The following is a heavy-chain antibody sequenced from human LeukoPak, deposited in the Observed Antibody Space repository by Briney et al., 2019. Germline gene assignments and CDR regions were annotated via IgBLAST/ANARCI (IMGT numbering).Heavy chain of an antibody. CDR2: MNPNSGNI. CDR3: ARALSWTTESYYYMDV. CDR1: GYTFSSHD. Sequence: ASVKVSCKASGYTFSSHDINWGRQATGQGPEWMGWMNPNSGNIGYAQKFQGRVTMTKNTSITTAYMELSSLRSEDTAVYYCARALSWTTESYYYMDVWGKGTTVTVSS. J-gene: IGHJ6*03. V-gene: IGHV1-8*01. D-gene: IGHD3/OR15-3a*01.